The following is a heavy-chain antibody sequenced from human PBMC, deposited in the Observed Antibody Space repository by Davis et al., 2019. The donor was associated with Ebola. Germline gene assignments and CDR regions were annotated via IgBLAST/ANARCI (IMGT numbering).Heavy chain of an antibody. V-gene: IGHV3-23*01. J-gene: IGHJ6*02. CDR3: AKKPYTYYYDYLSMDV. D-gene: IGHD3-22*01. Sequence: GESLKISCAASGFAFSNYALSWVRQGPGKGLEWVAAISGSGGTTYYADSVKGRFTISRDNSKNTLYLQMNSLRAEDTAVYYCAKKPYTYYYDYLSMDVWGQGTTVTVSS. CDR2: ISGSGGTT. CDR1: GFAFSNYA.